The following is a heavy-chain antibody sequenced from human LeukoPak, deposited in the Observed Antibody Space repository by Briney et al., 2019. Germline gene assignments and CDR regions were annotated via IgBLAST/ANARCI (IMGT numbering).Heavy chain of an antibody. J-gene: IGHJ4*02. CDR1: GSTFSSYA. V-gene: IGHV3-30-3*01. Sequence: GGSLRLSCAASGSTFSSYAMHWVRQAPGKGLEWVAVISYDGSNKYYADSVKGRFTISRDNSKNTLYLQMNSLRAEDTAVYYCATGGSYFYWGQGTLVTVSS. CDR2: ISYDGSNK. D-gene: IGHD1-26*01. CDR3: ATGGSYFY.